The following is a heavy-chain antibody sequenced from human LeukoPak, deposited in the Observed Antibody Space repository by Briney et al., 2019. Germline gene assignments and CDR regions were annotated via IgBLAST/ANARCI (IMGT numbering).Heavy chain of an antibody. CDR3: ARYSAGGGVFDN. D-gene: IGHD6-13*01. V-gene: IGHV3-33*01. J-gene: IGHJ4*02. Sequence: PGGSLRLSCAASGFTFRNYGMHWVRQSPGKGLEWVAIIWSNGSNKYYTDSVKGRFTISRDNSKNTLYLQMNSLRAEDTAVYYCARYSAGGGVFDNWGQGTLVTVSS. CDR2: IWSNGSNK. CDR1: GFTFRNYG.